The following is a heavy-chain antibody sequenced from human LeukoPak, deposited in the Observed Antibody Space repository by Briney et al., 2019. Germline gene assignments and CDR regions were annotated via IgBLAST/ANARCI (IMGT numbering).Heavy chain of an antibody. Sequence: GGSLRLSCAASGFTFSSYGMHWVRQAPGKGLEWVAVIRYDGRNKYYADSVKGRFTISRDNSKNTLYLQMNSLRAEDTAVYYCAKDEDRYCSSTSCSPIDYWGQGTLVTVSS. CDR2: IRYDGRNK. CDR1: GFTFSSYG. V-gene: IGHV3-30*02. D-gene: IGHD2-2*01. J-gene: IGHJ4*02. CDR3: AKDEDRYCSSTSCSPIDY.